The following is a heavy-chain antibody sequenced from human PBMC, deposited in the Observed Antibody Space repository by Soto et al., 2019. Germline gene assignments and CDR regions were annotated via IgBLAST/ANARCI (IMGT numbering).Heavy chain of an antibody. CDR2: IIPILGIA. V-gene: IGHV1-69*04. J-gene: IGHJ6*02. Sequence: ASVKVSCKASGGTFSSYTISWVRQAPGQGLEWMGRIIPILGIANYAQKFQGRVTITADKSTSTAYMELSSLRSEDTAVYYCARDSVEYSHPIKYGMDVWGQGTTVTVSS. CDR1: GGTFSSYT. D-gene: IGHD2-21*01. CDR3: ARDSVEYSHPIKYGMDV.